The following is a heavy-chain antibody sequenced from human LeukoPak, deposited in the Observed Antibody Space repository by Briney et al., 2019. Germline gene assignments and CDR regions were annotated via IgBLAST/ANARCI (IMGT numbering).Heavy chain of an antibody. CDR2: IYWDDDK. J-gene: IGHJ4*02. CDR3: AHEVDCSSTSCYVYFDY. CDR1: GGSISSGDYY. Sequence: TLSLTCTVSGGSISSGDYYWSWIRQPPGKALEWLALIYWDDDKRYSPSLKSRLTITKDTSKNQVVLTMTNMDPVDTATYYCAHEVDCSSTSCYVYFDYWGQGTLVTVSS. D-gene: IGHD2-2*01. V-gene: IGHV2-5*08.